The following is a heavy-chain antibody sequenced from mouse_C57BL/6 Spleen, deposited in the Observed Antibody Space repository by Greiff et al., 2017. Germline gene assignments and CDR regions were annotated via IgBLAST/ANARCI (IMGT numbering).Heavy chain of an antibody. D-gene: IGHD2-3*01. V-gene: IGHV1-64*01. CDR2: IHPNSGST. CDR1: GYTFTSYW. Sequence: VQLQQPGAELVKPGASVKLSCKASGYTFTSYWMHWVKQRPGQGLEWIGMIHPNSGSTNYNEKFKNKATLTVDKSSSTAYMQLRSLTSEDSAVYYCARESYDGYVDVWGTGTTVTVAS. CDR3: ARESYDGYVDV. J-gene: IGHJ1*03.